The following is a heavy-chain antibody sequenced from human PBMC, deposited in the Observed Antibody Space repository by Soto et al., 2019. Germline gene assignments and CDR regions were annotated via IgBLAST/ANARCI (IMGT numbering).Heavy chain of an antibody. Sequence: GGSLRLSCAASGFTFSSYGMHWVRQAPGNGLEWVAVISYDGSNKYYADSVKGRFTISRDNSKNTLYLQMNSLRAEDTAVYYCAKVLSHSSNFDYWGQGTLVTVSS. V-gene: IGHV3-30*18. CDR3: AKVLSHSSNFDY. J-gene: IGHJ4*02. CDR2: ISYDGSNK. D-gene: IGHD6-13*01. CDR1: GFTFSSYG.